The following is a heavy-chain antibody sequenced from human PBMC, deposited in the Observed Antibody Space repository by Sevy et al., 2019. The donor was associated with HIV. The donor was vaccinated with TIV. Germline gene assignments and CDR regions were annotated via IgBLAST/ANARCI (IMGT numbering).Heavy chain of an antibody. CDR2: INASGGST. CDR3: AGTRSVYSYGYVY. J-gene: IGHJ4*02. V-gene: IGHV1-46*01. Sequence: ASVKVSCKASGYTFTSYYMHWVRQAPGQGLEWMGIINASGGSTSYAQKFQGRVTMTRDTSTNTVYMGLSSLTSEDTAVYYCAGTRSVYSYGYVYWGQGTLVTVSS. D-gene: IGHD5-18*01. CDR1: GYTFTSYY.